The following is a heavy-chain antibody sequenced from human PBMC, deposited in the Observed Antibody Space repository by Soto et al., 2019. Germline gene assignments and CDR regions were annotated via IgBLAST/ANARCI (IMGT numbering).Heavy chain of an antibody. CDR1: GGSISSYY. Sequence: QVQLQESGPGLVKPSETLSLTCTVSGGSISSYYWSWIRQPPGKGLEWIGYIYYSGSTNYNPSLKSRVSISADPSKNQFSLKRSSVTAADTAVYYCARHKGSTTPGCYYYYMDVWGKGTTVTVSS. CDR2: IYYSGST. D-gene: IGHD2-2*01. V-gene: IGHV4-59*08. CDR3: ARHKGSTTPGCYYYYMDV. J-gene: IGHJ6*03.